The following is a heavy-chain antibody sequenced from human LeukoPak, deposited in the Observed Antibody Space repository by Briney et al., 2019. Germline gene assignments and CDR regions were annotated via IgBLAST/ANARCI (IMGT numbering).Heavy chain of an antibody. CDR3: AKSRGFTVTTPFDY. CDR2: ISWNSGSI. CDR1: GFTFDDYA. D-gene: IGHD4-17*01. V-gene: IGHV3-9*01. Sequence: PGGSLRLSCAASGFTFDDYAMHWVRQAPGKGLEGVSDISWNSGSIDYADSVKGRFTISRDNAKNSLYLQMNSLRAEDTALYYCAKSRGFTVTTPFDYWGQGTLVTVSS. J-gene: IGHJ4*02.